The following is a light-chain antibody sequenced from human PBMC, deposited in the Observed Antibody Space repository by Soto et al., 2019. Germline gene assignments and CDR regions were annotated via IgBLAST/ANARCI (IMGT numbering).Light chain of an antibody. Sequence: EVVMTQSPATLSASPGERVILSCRASQSVNRNLAWYQQKPGQAPRLLIYGASTRATGIPARFSGSGSGAEFTLPISSLQSADLAVYYCQQYDNWPPWTFGQGTKVEIK. J-gene: IGKJ1*01. CDR1: QSVNRN. CDR2: GAS. V-gene: IGKV3-15*01. CDR3: QQYDNWPPWT.